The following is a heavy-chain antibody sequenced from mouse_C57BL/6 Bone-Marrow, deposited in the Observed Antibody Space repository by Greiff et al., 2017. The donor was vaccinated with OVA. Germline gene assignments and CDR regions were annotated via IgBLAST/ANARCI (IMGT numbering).Heavy chain of an antibody. Sequence: EVMLVESGGGLVQPGESLKLSCESYEYEFPTHDMSWVSKTPEKRLELVAAINSDGGNTYYPDTLKSRFIIARDNTKKTLYLQMSSLRSEDTALDYCARGYSFDYWGQGTLVTVSA. J-gene: IGHJ3*01. CDR2: INSDGGNT. CDR1: EYEFPTHD. D-gene: IGHD2-3*01. V-gene: IGHV5-2*03. CDR3: ARGYSFDY.